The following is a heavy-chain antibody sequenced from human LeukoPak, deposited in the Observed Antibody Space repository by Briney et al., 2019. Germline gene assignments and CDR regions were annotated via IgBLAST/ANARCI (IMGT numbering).Heavy chain of an antibody. D-gene: IGHD6-13*01. CDR1: GYTSTGYY. V-gene: IGHV1-2*02. CDR2: INPNSGGT. Sequence: ASVKVSCKASGYTSTGYYMHWVRQAPGQGLEWMGWINPNSGGTNYAQKFQGRVTMSRDTSISTAYMELSRLRSDGTAVYYCARTIRTYSSSRSLDYWGQGTLVTVSS. CDR3: ARTIRTYSSSRSLDY. J-gene: IGHJ4*02.